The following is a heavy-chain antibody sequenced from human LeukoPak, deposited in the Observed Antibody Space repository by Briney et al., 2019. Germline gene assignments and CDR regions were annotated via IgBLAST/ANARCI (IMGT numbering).Heavy chain of an antibody. J-gene: IGHJ5*02. CDR1: GDTVSSNSAA. CDR3: ARSGSWYVGP. CDR2: TYYRSKWYN. D-gene: IGHD6-13*01. V-gene: IGHV6-1*01. Sequence: SQTPSLTCAISGDTVSSNSAAWNWIRQSPLRGLEWLGRTYYRSKWYNDYAVSVKSRITINPDTSKNQVSLQLNSVTPEDTAVYYCARSGSWYVGPWGQGTLVTVSS.